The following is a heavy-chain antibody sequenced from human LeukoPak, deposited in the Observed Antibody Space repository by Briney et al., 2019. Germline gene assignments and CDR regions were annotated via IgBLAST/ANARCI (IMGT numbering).Heavy chain of an antibody. CDR2: IYSGGNS. J-gene: IGHJ4*02. D-gene: IGHD3-10*01. Sequence: PGVSLRLSCAASGCTVSSSYITWVRQAPGKGLEWVSVIYSGGNSYYADSVKGRFTISRHDSKNTVYLQMNSLTFEDTAVYYCARTGQHYDYWGQGTLVTVSS. CDR3: ARTGQHYDY. CDR1: GCTVSSSY. V-gene: IGHV3-53*04.